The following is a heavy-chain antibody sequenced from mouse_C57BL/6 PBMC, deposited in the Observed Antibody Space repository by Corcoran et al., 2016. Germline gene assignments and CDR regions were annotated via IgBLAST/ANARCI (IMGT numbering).Heavy chain of an antibody. CDR2: IYWDDDK. J-gene: IGHJ2*01. V-gene: IGHV8-12*01. CDR3: ARRDYFDY. Sequence: QVTLKESGPGILQSSQTLSLTCSFSGFSLSTSGMSVSWIRQPSGKGLEWLAHIYWDDDKRYNPSLKSRLTISKDTSRNQVFLKITSVDTADTATYYCARRDYFDYWGQGTTLTVSS. CDR1: GFSLSTSGMS.